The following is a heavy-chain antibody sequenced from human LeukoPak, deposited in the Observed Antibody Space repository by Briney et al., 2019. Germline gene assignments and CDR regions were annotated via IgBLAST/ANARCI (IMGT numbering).Heavy chain of an antibody. CDR3: AKDSQYSSGWYDRTPFDY. Sequence: GGSLRLSCAASGFTFSSYAMSWVRQAPGEGLEWVSAISGSGGSTYYADSVKGRFTISRDNTKNTLYLQMNSLRAEDTAVYYCAKDSQYSSGWYDRTPFDYWGQGTLVTVSS. V-gene: IGHV3-23*01. CDR1: GFTFSSYA. CDR2: ISGSGGST. J-gene: IGHJ4*02. D-gene: IGHD6-19*01.